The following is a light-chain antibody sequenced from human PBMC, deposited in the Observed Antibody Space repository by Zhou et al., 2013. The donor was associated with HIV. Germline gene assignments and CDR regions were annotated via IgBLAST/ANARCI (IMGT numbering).Light chain of an antibody. CDR2: GAS. CDR1: QSVSSSY. V-gene: IGKV3-20*01. Sequence: EPVLTQSPGTLSLSPGERATLSCRASQSVSSSYLAWYQQKPGQTPRLLIYGASSRATGVPDRFSGSGSGTDFTLTISRLEPEDFAVYYCQQYGSSPLTFGGGTKVEIK. CDR3: QQYGSSPLT. J-gene: IGKJ4*01.